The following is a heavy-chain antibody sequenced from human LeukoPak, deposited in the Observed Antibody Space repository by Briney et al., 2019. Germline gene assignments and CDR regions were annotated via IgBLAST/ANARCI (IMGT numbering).Heavy chain of an antibody. CDR1: GFTFSSYD. J-gene: IGHJ4*02. V-gene: IGHV3-23*01. D-gene: IGHD6-13*01. Sequence: GGSLRLSCAASGFTFSSYDMSWVRQAPGKGLEWVSRISGGGGSTYYADSVKGRFTLSRDNSKNTLYLQMNSLRAEDTAVYYCAKDKGYSSSWYWDYWGQGTLVTVSS. CDR2: ISGGGGST. CDR3: AKDKGYSSSWYWDY.